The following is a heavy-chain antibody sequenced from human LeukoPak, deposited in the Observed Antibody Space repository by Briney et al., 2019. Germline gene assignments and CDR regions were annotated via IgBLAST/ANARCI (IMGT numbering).Heavy chain of an antibody. J-gene: IGHJ4*02. D-gene: IGHD2-2*01. CDR1: GFTFSSYA. CDR3: AKGRSGVSSAAINY. CDR2: ISGSDDSI. V-gene: IGHV3-23*01. Sequence: GGSLTLSCAASGFTFSSYAMSWVRRSPGKGLEGFSTISGSDDSIHYADSGKGRLTLSKDHSQDTLHLKINSMRAEDTAVYSCAKGRSGVSSAAINYWGQGTLVTVSS.